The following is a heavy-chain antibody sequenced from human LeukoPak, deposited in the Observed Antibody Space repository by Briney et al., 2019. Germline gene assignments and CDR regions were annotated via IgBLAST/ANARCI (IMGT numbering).Heavy chain of an antibody. J-gene: IGHJ6*02. CDR2: IIPILGIA. Sequence: ASVKVSCKASGGTFSSYAISWVRQAPGQGLEWMGRIIPILGIANYAQKFQGRVTITADKSTSTAYMELSSLRSEDTAVYYCARDLHYYVAMDVWGQGTTVTVSS. V-gene: IGHV1-69*04. CDR3: ARDLHYYVAMDV. CDR1: GGTFSSYA. D-gene: IGHD3-10*02.